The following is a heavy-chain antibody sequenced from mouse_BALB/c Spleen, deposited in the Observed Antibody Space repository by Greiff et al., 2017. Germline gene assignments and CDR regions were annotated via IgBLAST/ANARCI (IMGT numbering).Heavy chain of an antibody. J-gene: IGHJ3*01. CDR3: ARELMITTAWFAY. V-gene: IGHV7-3*02. CDR1: GFTFTDYY. CDR2: IRNKANGYTT. D-gene: IGHD2-4*01. Sequence: EVKLVESGGGLVQPGGSLRLSCATSGFTFTDYYMSWVRQPPGKALEWLGFIRNKANGYTTEYSASVKGRFTISRDNSQSILYLQMNTLRAEDSATYYCARELMITTAWFAYWGQGTLVTVSA.